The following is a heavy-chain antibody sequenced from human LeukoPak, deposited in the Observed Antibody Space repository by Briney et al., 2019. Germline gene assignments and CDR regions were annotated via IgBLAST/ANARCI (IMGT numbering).Heavy chain of an antibody. D-gene: IGHD2-2*01. CDR2: MNPNSGNT. Sequence: ASVKVSCKASGYTFTSYDINWVRQATGQGLEWMGWMNPNSGNTGYAQKFQGRGTKTRNTSISTAYMELSSLRSAHPAVYYCASSRGYCSSTSCPFDYWGQRTLVTVSS. J-gene: IGHJ4*02. CDR3: ASSRGYCSSTSCPFDY. V-gene: IGHV1-8*01. CDR1: GYTFTSYD.